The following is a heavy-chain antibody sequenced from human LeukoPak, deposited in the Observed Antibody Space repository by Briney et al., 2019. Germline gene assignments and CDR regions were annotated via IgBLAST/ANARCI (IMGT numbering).Heavy chain of an antibody. CDR2: IKQDGSEK. Sequence: GGSLRLSCAASGFTFSSYWMSWVRQAPGKGLEGVANIKQDGSEKYYVDSVKGRFTISRDNAKNSLYLQMNSLRAEDTAVYYCARGNYYGSGNPIDYWGQGTLVTVSS. J-gene: IGHJ4*02. CDR1: GFTFSSYW. D-gene: IGHD3-10*01. CDR3: ARGNYYGSGNPIDY. V-gene: IGHV3-7*01.